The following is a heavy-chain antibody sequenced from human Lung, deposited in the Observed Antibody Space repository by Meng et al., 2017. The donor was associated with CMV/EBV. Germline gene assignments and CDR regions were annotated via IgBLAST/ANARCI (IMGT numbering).Heavy chain of an antibody. CDR3: AKVAGIQLGRSYFDY. D-gene: IGHD5-18*01. CDR1: GFTFSSYA. Sequence: GESXKISCAASGFTFSSYAMSWVRQAPGKGLEWVSAISGSGGSTYYADSVKGRFTISRDNSKNTLYLQMNSLRAEDTAVYYCAKVAGIQLGRSYFDYWGQGTLVTVSS. J-gene: IGHJ4*02. V-gene: IGHV3-23*01. CDR2: ISGSGGST.